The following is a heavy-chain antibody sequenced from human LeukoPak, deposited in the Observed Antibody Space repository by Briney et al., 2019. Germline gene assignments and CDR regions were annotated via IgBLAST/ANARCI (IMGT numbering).Heavy chain of an antibody. CDR1: GFTFSDYY. Sequence: GGSLRLSCAASGFTFSDYYMSWIRQAPGKGLEWVSYISSSGSTIYYADSVKGRFTISRDNAKNSLYLQMNSLRAEDTAVYYRAKGQRYSGYDCFDYWGQGTLVTVSS. J-gene: IGHJ4*02. CDR3: AKGQRYSGYDCFDY. D-gene: IGHD5-12*01. V-gene: IGHV3-11*01. CDR2: ISSSGSTI.